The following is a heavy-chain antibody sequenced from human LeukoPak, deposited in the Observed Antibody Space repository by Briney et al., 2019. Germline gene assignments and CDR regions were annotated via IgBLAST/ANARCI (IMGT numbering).Heavy chain of an antibody. D-gene: IGHD3-22*01. CDR3: ARGTYLFDTSGYYVRWYFDV. V-gene: IGHV3-23*01. J-gene: IGHJ2*01. Sequence: GGSLRLSCAASGFTFSRSAMNWVRQAPGKGLERVSGISGSGGNTYYADSVKGRFTISRDNSQNTLYLQMKSLRVDDSALYYCARGTYLFDTSGYYVRWYFDVWGRGSLVTVSS. CDR2: ISGSGGNT. CDR1: GFTFSRSA.